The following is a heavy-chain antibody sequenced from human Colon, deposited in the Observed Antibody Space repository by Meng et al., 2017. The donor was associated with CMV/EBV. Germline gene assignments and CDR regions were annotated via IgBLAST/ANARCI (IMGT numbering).Heavy chain of an antibody. CDR1: RFTLSNHD. CDR2: ITSKRYGGTT. J-gene: IGHJ4*02. Sequence: GESLKISCSSSRFTLSNHDMNWVRQAPGKGLEWVGFITSKRYGGTTEYAASVKGRFTISRDDSKSIAYLQMNSLRTEDTAVYYCTRVGTLRQHHFDYWGQGTLVTVSS. CDR3: TRVGTLRQHHFDY. V-gene: IGHV3-49*04. D-gene: IGHD1-14*01.